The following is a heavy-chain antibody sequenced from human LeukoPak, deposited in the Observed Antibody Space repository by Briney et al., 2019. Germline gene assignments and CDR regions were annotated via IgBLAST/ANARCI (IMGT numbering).Heavy chain of an antibody. CDR3: ARGPTAAVPAAMIDYYYYMDV. V-gene: IGHV4-59*01. D-gene: IGHD2-2*01. J-gene: IGHJ6*03. Sequence: PSETLSLTCTVSGGSISSYYWSWIRQPPGKGLEWIGYIYYSGSTNYNPSLKSRVTISVDTSKNQFSLKLSSVAAADTAVYYCARGPTAAVPAAMIDYYYYMDVWGKGTTVTVSS. CDR2: IYYSGST. CDR1: GGSISSYY.